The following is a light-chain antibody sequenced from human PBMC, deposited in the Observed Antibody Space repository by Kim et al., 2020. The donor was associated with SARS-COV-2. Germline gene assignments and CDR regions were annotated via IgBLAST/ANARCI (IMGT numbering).Light chain of an antibody. Sequence: ALGQTVRITCQGDSLRSYYATWYQQKQGQDPILVIYGKNNRPSGIPDRFSGSSSGNTDSLTITGTQAGDEADYYCNSRDTNDNVVFGGGTQLTVL. CDR3: NSRDTNDNVV. CDR1: SLRSYY. J-gene: IGLJ2*01. V-gene: IGLV3-19*01. CDR2: GKN.